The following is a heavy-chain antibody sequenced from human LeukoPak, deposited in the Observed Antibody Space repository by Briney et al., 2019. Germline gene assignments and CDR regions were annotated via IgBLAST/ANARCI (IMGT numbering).Heavy chain of an antibody. D-gene: IGHD2-8*01. V-gene: IGHV4-39*01. CDR2: IYYRGTT. Sequence: SETLSLTCTVSGGSISSSGYYWGWIRQPPGKGLEWIGTIYYRGTTYYNPSLKSRVTISVDTSKNQFSLKLSSVTAADTAVYYCARRKDCTNGVCCTDYWDQGTLVTVSS. J-gene: IGHJ4*02. CDR1: GGSISSSGYY. CDR3: ARRKDCTNGVCCTDY.